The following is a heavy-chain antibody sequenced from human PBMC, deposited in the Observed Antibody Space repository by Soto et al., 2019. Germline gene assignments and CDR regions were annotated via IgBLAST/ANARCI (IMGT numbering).Heavy chain of an antibody. CDR2: IYYSGST. D-gene: IGHD5-12*01. Sequence: SETLSLTCTVSGGSISSADYYWSWVRQPPGKGLEWIGYIYYSGSTFFNPSLRSRVTISKDTSRNQFSLRLNSVTAADTAVYYCARAIVVTIGGMDVWGQGTTVTVSS. V-gene: IGHV4-30-4*01. J-gene: IGHJ6*02. CDR1: GGSISSADYY. CDR3: ARAIVVTIGGMDV.